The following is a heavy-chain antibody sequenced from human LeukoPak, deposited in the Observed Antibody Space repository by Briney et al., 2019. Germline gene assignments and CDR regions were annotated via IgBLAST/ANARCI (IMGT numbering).Heavy chain of an antibody. CDR3: ARGSLGGYDRNLYYFDY. V-gene: IGHV3-7*01. J-gene: IGHJ4*02. D-gene: IGHD3-22*01. CDR1: GFTFSSYW. Sequence: GGSLRLSCAASGFTFSSYWMSWVRQAPGKGLEWVANIKQDGSEKYYVDSVKGRFTISRDNAKNSLYLQMNSLRAEDTAVYYCARGSLGGYDRNLYYFDYWGQGTQVTVSS. CDR2: IKQDGSEK.